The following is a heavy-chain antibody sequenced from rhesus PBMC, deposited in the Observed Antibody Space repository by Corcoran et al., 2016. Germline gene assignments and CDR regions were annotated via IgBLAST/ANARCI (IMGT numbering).Heavy chain of an antibody. D-gene: IGHD6-37*01. V-gene: IGHV4S10*01. CDR1: GGSIRASYR. J-gene: IGHJ4*01. Sequence: QVQLQESGPGVVKPSETLSLTCAVSGGSIRASYRWSWIRQPPGKGLEWIGDSYCRVTGTNYNPALKSRGTMSKDTAKNQVSRKLSSVTAADTAVYDCARISGGWSLDDWGQGVLVTGSS. CDR3: ARISGGWSLDD. CDR2: SYCRVTGT.